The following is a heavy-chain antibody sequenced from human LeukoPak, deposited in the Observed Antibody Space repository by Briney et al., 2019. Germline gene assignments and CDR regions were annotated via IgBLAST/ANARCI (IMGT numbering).Heavy chain of an antibody. D-gene: IGHD5-24*01. CDR3: ARHRPSHGLQSTFDY. CDR1: GYDSGVGFTSHS. Sequence: GESLKISCQGSGYDSGVGFTSHSIAWVRQMPGKGLEWMGIIYPGDSDTRYSPSFQGQVTISADKSISTAYLQWSSLKASDTAMYYCARHRPSHGLQSTFDYWGQGTLVTVSS. CDR2: IYPGDSDT. J-gene: IGHJ4*02. V-gene: IGHV5-51*01.